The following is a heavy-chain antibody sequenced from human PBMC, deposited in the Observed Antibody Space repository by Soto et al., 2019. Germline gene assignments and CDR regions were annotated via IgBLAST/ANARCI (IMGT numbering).Heavy chain of an antibody. Sequence: QVQLVESGGGVVQPGRSLRLSCAASGFTFSSYGMHWVRQAPGKGLEWVAVISYDGSNKYYADSVKGRFTISRDNSKNTLYQQMNSLGAEDTAVYYCAKDEEFGMRVVVITTSRQSGYGMDVWGQGTTVTVCS. CDR3: AKDEEFGMRVVVITTSRQSGYGMDV. CDR2: ISYDGSNK. CDR1: GFTFSSYG. V-gene: IGHV3-30*18. D-gene: IGHD3-22*01. J-gene: IGHJ6*02.